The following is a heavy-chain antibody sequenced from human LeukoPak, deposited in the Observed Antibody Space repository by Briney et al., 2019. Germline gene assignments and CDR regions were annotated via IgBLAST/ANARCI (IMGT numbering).Heavy chain of an antibody. J-gene: IGHJ4*02. CDR3: ARGQIRGLGGNLGD. V-gene: IGHV4-34*01. CDR2: INHSGST. D-gene: IGHD3-16*01. CDR1: GGSFSAYY. Sequence: PSETLSLTCAVYGGSFSAYYWNWIRQPPGKGLEWIGEINHSGSTNYNPSLKSRVTISVDTSKNQFSLKLSSVTAADTAVYYCARGQIRGLGGNLGDWGQGTLVTVSS.